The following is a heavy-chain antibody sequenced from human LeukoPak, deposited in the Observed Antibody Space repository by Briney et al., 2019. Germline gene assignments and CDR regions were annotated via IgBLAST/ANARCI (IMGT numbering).Heavy chain of an antibody. D-gene: IGHD7-27*01. CDR1: GYTFTSYD. J-gene: IGHJ4*02. V-gene: IGHV1-8*01. CDR3: ARGPPNWGYDY. CDR2: MSPNSGDT. Sequence: ASVKVSCKASGYTFTSYDFNWVRQATGQRPEWMGWMSPNSGDTGYAQKFQDRVTMTRNTSISTAYIELSSLRSDDTAVYYCARGPPNWGYDYWGPGTLVTVSS.